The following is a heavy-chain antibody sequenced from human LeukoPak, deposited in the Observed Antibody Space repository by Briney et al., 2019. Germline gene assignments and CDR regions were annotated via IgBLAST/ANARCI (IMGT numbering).Heavy chain of an antibody. V-gene: IGHV1-2*02. J-gene: IGHJ3*02. CDR2: INPNSGGT. Sequence: ASVKVSCKASGYSFTSYYMHWVRQAPGQGLEWMGWINPNSGGTNYAQKFQGRVTMTRDTSISTAYMELSRLRSDDTAVYYCARGGRYFDWLLHRPYSDAFDIWGQGTMVTVSS. D-gene: IGHD3-9*01. CDR1: GYSFTSYY. CDR3: ARGGRYFDWLLHRPYSDAFDI.